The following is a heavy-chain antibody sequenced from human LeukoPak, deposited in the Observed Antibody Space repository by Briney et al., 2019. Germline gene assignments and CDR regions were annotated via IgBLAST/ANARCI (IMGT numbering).Heavy chain of an antibody. J-gene: IGHJ6*03. V-gene: IGHV3-7*01. D-gene: IGHD3-16*01. CDR1: GFTFSTYW. Sequence: GGSLRLSCAASGFTFSTYWMCWVRQAPGKGLEWVANIKEDGSETNYVESVKGRFFISRDNAKNSQRLQMNSLRVEDSAVYYCARCEGFYDYFSGNPTYYFYMDVWGKGTTVTVSS. CDR3: ARCEGFYDYFSGNPTYYFYMDV. CDR2: IKEDGSET.